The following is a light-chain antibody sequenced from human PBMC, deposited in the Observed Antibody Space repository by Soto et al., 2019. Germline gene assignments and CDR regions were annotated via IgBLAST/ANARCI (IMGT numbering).Light chain of an antibody. J-gene: IGKJ3*01. CDR2: GAS. CDR3: QQRYNWPPFT. Sequence: EIVLTQSPATLSLSPGERATLSCRASQSVFSYLAWYQQKPGQAPRLLIYGASNRPIDIPARFSGSGSGTDFTLTISTLEPEDFAVYYCQQRYNWPPFTFGPGTKVDIK. V-gene: IGKV3-11*01. CDR1: QSVFSY.